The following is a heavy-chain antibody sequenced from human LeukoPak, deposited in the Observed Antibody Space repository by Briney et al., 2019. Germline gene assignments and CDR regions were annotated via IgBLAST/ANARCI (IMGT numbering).Heavy chain of an antibody. V-gene: IGHV3-48*03. Sequence: PGGSLRLSCAASGFTFSSYEMNWVRQAPGKGLEWVSYISSSGSTIYYADSVKGRFTISRDNAKNSLYLQMNSLRAEDTAVYYCARDIFYGSGSPSWFDPWGQGTLVTVSS. J-gene: IGHJ5*02. CDR1: GFTFSSYE. CDR3: ARDIFYGSGSPSWFDP. D-gene: IGHD3-10*01. CDR2: ISSSGSTI.